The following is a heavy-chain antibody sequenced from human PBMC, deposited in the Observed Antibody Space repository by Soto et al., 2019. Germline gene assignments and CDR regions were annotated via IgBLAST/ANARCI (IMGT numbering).Heavy chain of an antibody. J-gene: IGHJ4*02. Sequence: QVRLVQSGAEVKRPGSSVKVSGKASGGTFSSYTISWVRQAPGPGLEWMGRIIPILGIANYAQKFQGTVTIPADKSTSTAYMERSRPSSEDTAVYYCARGVDYIWGSYRPYFDYWGQGTLVTVSS. V-gene: IGHV1-69*02. CDR2: IIPILGIA. CDR3: ARGVDYIWGSYRPYFDY. CDR1: GGTFSSYT. D-gene: IGHD3-16*02.